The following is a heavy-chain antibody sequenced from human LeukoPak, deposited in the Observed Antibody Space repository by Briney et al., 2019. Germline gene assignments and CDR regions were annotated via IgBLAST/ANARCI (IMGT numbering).Heavy chain of an antibody. D-gene: IGHD1-26*01. CDR1: GGSISSSSYY. Sequence: SETLSLTCTVSGGSISSSSYYWGWIRQPPGKGLEWIGSIYYSGSTYYNPSLKSRVTISVDTSKNQFSLKLSSVTAADTAVYYCARSGSYLGALDYWGQGTLVTVSS. J-gene: IGHJ4*02. CDR3: ARSGSYLGALDY. CDR2: IYYSGST. V-gene: IGHV4-39*01.